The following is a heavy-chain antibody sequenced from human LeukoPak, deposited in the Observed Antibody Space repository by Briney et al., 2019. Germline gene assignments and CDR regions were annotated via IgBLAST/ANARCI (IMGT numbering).Heavy chain of an antibody. J-gene: IGHJ4*02. V-gene: IGHV3-30*19. Sequence: GGSLRLSCAASGFTFSSYGMHWVRQAPGKGLEWVAVISYDGSNKYYADSVKGRFTISRDNSKNTLYLQMNSLRAEDTAVYYCARSAAAGIDYWGQGTLVTVSS. CDR2: ISYDGSNK. CDR3: ARSAAAGIDY. D-gene: IGHD6-13*01. CDR1: GFTFSSYG.